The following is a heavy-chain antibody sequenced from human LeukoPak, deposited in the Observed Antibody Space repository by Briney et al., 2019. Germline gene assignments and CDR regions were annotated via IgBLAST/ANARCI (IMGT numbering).Heavy chain of an antibody. Sequence: ASVKVSCKASGGTFSSYAISWVRQAPGQGLEWMGGIIPIFGTANYAQKFQGRVTITTDESTSTAYMELSSLRSEDTAVYYCARVSLAGHYYYYYMDVWGKGTTVTVSS. CDR2: IIPIFGTA. V-gene: IGHV1-69*05. CDR1: GGTFSSYA. D-gene: IGHD6-19*01. J-gene: IGHJ6*03. CDR3: ARVSLAGHYYYYYMDV.